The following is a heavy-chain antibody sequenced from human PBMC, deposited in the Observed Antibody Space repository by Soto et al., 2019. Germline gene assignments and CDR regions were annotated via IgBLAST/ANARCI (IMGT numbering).Heavy chain of an antibody. CDR1: EFPLRSYW. D-gene: IGHD4-4*01. CDR3: ARSWLQLKWSFDL. J-gene: IGHJ2*01. V-gene: IGHV3-74*03. CDR2: INSDGSST. Sequence: PGGSLRLSCAASEFPLRSYWMYWVRKAPGKGLVWVSRINSDGSSTTYADFVKGRFTISTDNAKNTLYLQMNSLRAEDTAVYYCARSWLQLKWSFDLWGRGALVTVSS.